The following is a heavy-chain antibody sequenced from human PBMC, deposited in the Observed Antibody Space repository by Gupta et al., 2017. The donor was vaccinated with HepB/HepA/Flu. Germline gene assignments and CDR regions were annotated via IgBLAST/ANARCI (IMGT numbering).Heavy chain of an antibody. CDR2: ISSSSSYI. D-gene: IGHD1-1*01. V-gene: IGHV3-21*01. Sequence: EVQLVESGGGLIKPGGCVRACCAAAGFTCGSCSMNWVRQAPGKGLEWVSSISSSSSYIYYADSVKGRFTISRDNAKNSLYLQMNSLRAEDTAVYYCAMRTGGYGVNWGQGTLVTASS. J-gene: IGHJ4*02. CDR3: AMRTGGYGVN. CDR1: GFTCGSCS.